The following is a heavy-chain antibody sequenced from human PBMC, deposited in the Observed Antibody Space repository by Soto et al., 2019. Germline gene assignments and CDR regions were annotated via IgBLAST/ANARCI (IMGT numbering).Heavy chain of an antibody. CDR2: IHNSVST. CDR3: ARSRYSGSYFFDY. J-gene: IGHJ4*02. D-gene: IGHD1-26*01. Sequence: PSQTLSLPCTVSGGSSIGGDYYRMWNRQPPGKGLEWIAYIHNSVSTHYNPSLKSRVTISVDTSKNQFSLKLSSVTAADTAVYYCARSRYSGSYFFDYWGQGILVT. CDR1: GGSSIGGDYY. V-gene: IGHV4-30-4*01.